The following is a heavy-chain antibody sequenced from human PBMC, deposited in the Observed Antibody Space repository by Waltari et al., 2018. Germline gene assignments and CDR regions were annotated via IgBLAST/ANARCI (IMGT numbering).Heavy chain of an antibody. D-gene: IGHD3-10*01. V-gene: IGHV4-38-2*01. CDR3: ARRMTMVRGVTISPYYFDH. J-gene: IGHJ4*02. Sequence: QVQLQESGPGLVRPSETLSPTCAVSGYPISRGHSWGWIRQPPGKGLEWIGSIYHSGNTYYNPSLKSRVTISVDTSKIQFSLKLSSVTAADTAVYYCARRMTMVRGVTISPYYFDHWGQGPLVTVSS. CDR2: IYHSGNT. CDR1: GYPISRGHS.